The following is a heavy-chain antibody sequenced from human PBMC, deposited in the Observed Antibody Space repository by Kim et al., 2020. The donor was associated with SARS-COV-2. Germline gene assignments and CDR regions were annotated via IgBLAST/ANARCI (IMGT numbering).Heavy chain of an antibody. D-gene: IGHD3-9*01. V-gene: IGHV4-4*07. CDR3: AGVKYVETGHAFDI. J-gene: IGHJ3*02. Sequence: SETLSLTCTVSGDSISSYYWSWIRQPAGKGLEWIGRIYNSGSTNYNPSLKSRLTMSVDTSMSQFSLKLSSVTAADTAVYYCAGVKYVETGHAFDIWGQGTMVTVSS. CDR1: GDSISSYY. CDR2: IYNSGST.